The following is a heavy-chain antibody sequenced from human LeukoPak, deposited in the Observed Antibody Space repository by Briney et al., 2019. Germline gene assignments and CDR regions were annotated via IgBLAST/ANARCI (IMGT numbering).Heavy chain of an antibody. CDR1: GGSFSGYY. J-gene: IGHJ5*02. Sequence: PSETLSLTCAVYGGSFSGYYWSWIRQPPGKGLEWIGEINHSGSTNYNPSLKSRVTISVDTSKNQFSLKLSSVTAADTAVYYCARGRGPVTIVRGMFDPWGQGTLVTVSS. CDR2: INHSGST. D-gene: IGHD3-10*01. CDR3: ARGRGPVTIVRGMFDP. V-gene: IGHV4-34*01.